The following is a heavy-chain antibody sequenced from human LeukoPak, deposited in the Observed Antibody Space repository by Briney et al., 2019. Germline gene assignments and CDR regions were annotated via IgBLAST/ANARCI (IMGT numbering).Heavy chain of an antibody. V-gene: IGHV3-23*01. J-gene: IGHJ4*02. D-gene: IGHD4-17*01. CDR1: GFTFSSYA. CDR3: AKDRVMTTVTNPYYFDY. CDR2: ISGSGGST. Sequence: PGGSLRLSCAASGFTFSSYAMSWVRQAPGKGLEWVSAISGSGGSTYYADSVKGRFTISRDNSKNTLYLQMNSLRAEDTAVYYCAKDRVMTTVTNPYYFDYWGQGTLVTVSS.